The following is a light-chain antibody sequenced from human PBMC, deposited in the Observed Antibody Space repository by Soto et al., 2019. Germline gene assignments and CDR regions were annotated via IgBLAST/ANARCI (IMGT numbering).Light chain of an antibody. CDR2: GNS. Sequence: QLVLTQPASVSGAPGQRVTISCTGSSSNIGAGYDVHWYQQLPGTAPKLLIYGNSNRPSGVPDRFSGSKSGTSASLAITGLQAEDEADYYCQSYDSSLTVVVFGGGTQLTVL. J-gene: IGLJ2*01. V-gene: IGLV1-40*01. CDR3: QSYDSSLTVVV. CDR1: SSNIGAGYD.